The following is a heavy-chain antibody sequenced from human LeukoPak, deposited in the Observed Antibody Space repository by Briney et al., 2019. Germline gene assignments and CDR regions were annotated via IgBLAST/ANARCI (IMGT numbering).Heavy chain of an antibody. D-gene: IGHD1-20*01. J-gene: IGHJ4*02. CDR2: INGDGSGT. V-gene: IGHV3-74*01. CDR1: GLTFSGCW. CDR3: ARDLGYDWNYFDC. Sequence: GGSLRLSCAASGLTFSGCWMHWVRQAPGKGLVWVSRINGDGSGTSYADSVRGRFTISRDNAKNTLYLQMNSLSAEDTAVYYCARDLGYDWNYFDCWGQGPLVTVSS.